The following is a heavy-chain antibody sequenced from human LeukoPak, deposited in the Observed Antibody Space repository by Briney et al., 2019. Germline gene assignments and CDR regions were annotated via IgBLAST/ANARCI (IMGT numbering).Heavy chain of an antibody. D-gene: IGHD3-22*01. CDR2: IYYDGST. J-gene: IGHJ4*02. Sequence: SETLSLTCTVSGGSISTYYWSWIRQSPGKGLEWIGYIYYDGSTNYNPSLKSRVTISVDTSKNQFSLKLSSVTAADTAVYYCARADYYDSSGYYAYFDYWGQGTLVTVSS. CDR1: GGSISTYY. CDR3: ARADYYDSSGYYAYFDY. V-gene: IGHV4-59*12.